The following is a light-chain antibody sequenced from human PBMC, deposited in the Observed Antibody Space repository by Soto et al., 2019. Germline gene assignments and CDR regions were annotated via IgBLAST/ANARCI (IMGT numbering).Light chain of an antibody. CDR2: EVT. Sequence: QSVLTQPASVSGSPGQSITISCTGTSSDVGGYNYVSWYQQHPGKAPKLLIYEVTKRPSGVPDRFSGSKSGNTASLTVSGLQAEVEADYYCGSHAGNSNLVFGGGTKLTVL. J-gene: IGLJ3*02. CDR3: GSHAGNSNLV. V-gene: IGLV2-8*01. CDR1: SSDVGGYNY.